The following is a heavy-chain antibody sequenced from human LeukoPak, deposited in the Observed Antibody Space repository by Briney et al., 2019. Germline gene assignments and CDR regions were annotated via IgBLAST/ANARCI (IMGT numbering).Heavy chain of an antibody. CDR3: AKGAGGFSYYNWFDP. Sequence: SETLSLTCTVSGGSISISSYYWAWIRQPPGKGLEWIGSIYYSGTTHYNPSLESRVTISVDTSKNQFSLKLASVTAADTAIYYCAKGAGGFSYYNWFDPWGQGTLVTVSS. CDR1: GGSISISSYY. D-gene: IGHD5-18*01. V-gene: IGHV4-39*07. J-gene: IGHJ5*02. CDR2: IYYSGTT.